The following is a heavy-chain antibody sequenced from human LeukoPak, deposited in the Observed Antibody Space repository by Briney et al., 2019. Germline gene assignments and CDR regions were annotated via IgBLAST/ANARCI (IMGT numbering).Heavy chain of an antibody. Sequence: SETLSLTXAVSGYSISSGYYWGWIRQPPGKGLEWIGSIYHSGSTYYNPSLKSRVTISVDTSKNQFSLKLSSVTAADTAVYYCARSPNEYYDFWSGYYTYYFDYWGQGTLVTVSS. D-gene: IGHD3-3*01. CDR1: GYSISSGYY. J-gene: IGHJ4*02. CDR3: ARSPNEYYDFWSGYYTYYFDY. V-gene: IGHV4-38-2*01. CDR2: IYHSGST.